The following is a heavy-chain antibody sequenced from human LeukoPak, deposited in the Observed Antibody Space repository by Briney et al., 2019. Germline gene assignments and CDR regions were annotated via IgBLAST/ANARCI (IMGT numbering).Heavy chain of an antibody. D-gene: IGHD6-13*01. CDR2: IYYSGST. J-gene: IGHJ4*02. CDR3: ARDGVAAAFDY. Sequence: SETLSLTCTVSGGSISSYYWSWIRQPPGKGLEWIGYIYYSGSTNYNPSLKSRVTISVDTSKNQFSLQLSSVTPEDTAVYYCARDGVAAAFDYWGQGTLVTVSS. V-gene: IGHV4-59*12. CDR1: GGSISSYY.